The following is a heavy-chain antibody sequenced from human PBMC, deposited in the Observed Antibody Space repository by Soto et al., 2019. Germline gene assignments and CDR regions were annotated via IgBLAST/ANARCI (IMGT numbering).Heavy chain of an antibody. J-gene: IGHJ5*02. CDR1: GFSLSNAGMG. CDR3: ARMKCSSGWCGWFDP. Sequence: QVTLKESGPVLVKPTETLTLTCTVSGFSLSNAGMGVSWIRQPPGKALEWLAHIFSNDEKSYSTSLKSRLTLSMDNSIXQVVLTMTNMDPVDTATYYCARMKCSSGWCGWFDPWGQGTLVTVSS. D-gene: IGHD6-19*01. V-gene: IGHV2-26*01. CDR2: IFSNDEK.